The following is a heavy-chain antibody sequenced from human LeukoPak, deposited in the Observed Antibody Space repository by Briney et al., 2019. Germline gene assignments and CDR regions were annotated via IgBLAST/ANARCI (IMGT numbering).Heavy chain of an antibody. V-gene: IGHV3-7*03. J-gene: IGHJ4*02. Sequence: PGGSLRLSCAASGFTFSNAWMNWVRQAPGKGLEWVANIKQDGSEKYYVDSVKGRFTISRDNAKNSLYLQMNSLRAEDTAVYYCASGSYYGDYWGQGTLVTVSS. CDR2: IKQDGSEK. D-gene: IGHD1-26*01. CDR3: ASGSYYGDY. CDR1: GFTFSNAW.